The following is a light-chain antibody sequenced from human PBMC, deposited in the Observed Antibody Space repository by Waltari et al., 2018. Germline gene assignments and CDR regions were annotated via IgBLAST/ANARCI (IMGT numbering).Light chain of an antibody. CDR1: QSVSRNY. J-gene: IGKJ1*01. CDR3: QQYGSSFWT. V-gene: IGKV3-20*01. CDR2: GAS. Sequence: DIVLTQSPGTLSLSPGERATLSCRASQSVSRNYLAWYQQKPGQAPRLLIYGASSRATDIPDRFSGSGSGTDFTLTISRLEPEDFAVYYCQQYGSSFWTFGQGTKVEIK.